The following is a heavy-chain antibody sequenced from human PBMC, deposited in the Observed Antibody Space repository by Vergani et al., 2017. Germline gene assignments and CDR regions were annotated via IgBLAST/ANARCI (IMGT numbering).Heavy chain of an antibody. CDR2: IYYSGST. CDR1: GGSISSSRSY. J-gene: IGHJ2*01. V-gene: IGHV4-39*01. CDR3: GRHPTYGSGKYFDL. D-gene: IGHD3-10*01. Sequence: QLQLQESGPGLVKPSETLSLTCTVSGGSISSSRSYWGWIRQTPGKGLDWIGSIYYSGSTYYNPSLKSRVTISVDTSKNQFSLNLSSVTAADTAVYYGGRHPTYGSGKYFDLWGRGTLVTVSS.